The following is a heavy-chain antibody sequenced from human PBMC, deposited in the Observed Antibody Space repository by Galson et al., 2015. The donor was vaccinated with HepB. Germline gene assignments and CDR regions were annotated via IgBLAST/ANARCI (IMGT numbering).Heavy chain of an antibody. CDR1: GGTFSSYA. CDR3: ARDGAYNWNYGHYYYYMDV. D-gene: IGHD1-7*01. Sequence: SVKVSCKASGGTFSSYAISWVRQAPGQGLEWMGGIIPIFGTANYAQKFQGRVTITADESTSTAYMELSSLRSEDTAVYYCARDGAYNWNYGHYYYYMDVWGKGTTVTVSS. CDR2: IIPIFGTA. V-gene: IGHV1-69*13. J-gene: IGHJ6*03.